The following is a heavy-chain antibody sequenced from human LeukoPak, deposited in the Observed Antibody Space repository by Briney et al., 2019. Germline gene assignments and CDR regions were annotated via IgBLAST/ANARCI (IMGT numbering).Heavy chain of an antibody. CDR3: ARNRDWNYLYWFDP. Sequence: ASVKVSCKASGYTFTGYYMHWVRQAPGQGLEWMGWIKPYNGETKYAQKFQGRVTITADKSPSTAYMELSSLRSEDTAVYYCARNRDWNYLYWFDPWGQGTLVTVSS. D-gene: IGHD1-7*01. J-gene: IGHJ5*02. V-gene: IGHV1-2*02. CDR1: GYTFTGYY. CDR2: IKPYNGET.